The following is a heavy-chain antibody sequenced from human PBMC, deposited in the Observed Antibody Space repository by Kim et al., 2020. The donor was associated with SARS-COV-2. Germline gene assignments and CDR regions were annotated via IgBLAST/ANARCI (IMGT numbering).Heavy chain of an antibody. D-gene: IGHD3-10*01. V-gene: IGHV4-4*02. Sequence: SETLSLTCAVSGASISSSDWWTWVRQPPGKGLEWIGEIHHSGNVNYNPSLKSRVTISVDTSKNQYSLRLNSVTAAETAIYYCARLKKSDTSGGYFRFDYWGQGTLVCVSS. CDR2: IHHSGNV. CDR1: GASISSSDW. CDR3: ARLKKSDTSGGYFRFDY. J-gene: IGHJ4*02.